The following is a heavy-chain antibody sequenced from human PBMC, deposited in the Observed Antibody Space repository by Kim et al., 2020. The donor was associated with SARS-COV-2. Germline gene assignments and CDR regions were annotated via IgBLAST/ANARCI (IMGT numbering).Heavy chain of an antibody. J-gene: IGHJ4*02. D-gene: IGHD3-22*01. CDR3: AKLADSSGYYPFDY. V-gene: IGHV3-23*01. CDR1: GFTFSDYA. Sequence: GGSLRLSCAASGFTFSDYALSWVRQAPGKGLEWVSGISGSGGTTYFADSVKGRFTISRDNAKNTVYLQMNSLRAEDTAIYYCAKLADSSGYYPFDYWGQG. CDR2: ISGSGGTT.